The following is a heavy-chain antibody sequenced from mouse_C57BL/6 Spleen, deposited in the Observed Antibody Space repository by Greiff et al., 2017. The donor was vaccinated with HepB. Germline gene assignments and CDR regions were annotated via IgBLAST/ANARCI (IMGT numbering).Heavy chain of an antibody. V-gene: IGHV1-82*01. CDR2: IYPGDGDT. CDR3: AYYYGSSCAMDY. CDR1: GYAFSSSW. J-gene: IGHJ4*01. D-gene: IGHD1-1*01. Sequence: VQLQQSGPELVKPGASVKISCKASGYAFSSSWMNWVKQRPGKGLEWIGRIYPGDGDTNYTGKFKGKTTLTANKSSSTAYMQLSSLTSEDSAVYFCAYYYGSSCAMDYWGQGTSVTVSS.